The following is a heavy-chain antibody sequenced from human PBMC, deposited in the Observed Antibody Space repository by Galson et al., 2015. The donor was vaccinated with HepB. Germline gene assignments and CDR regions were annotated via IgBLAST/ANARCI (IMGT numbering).Heavy chain of an antibody. Sequence: SLRLSCAASGFTFNNYAMHWVRQAPGKGLEWVAVIWYEGSNKYYADSVKGRFTTSRDKSRNTLHLQMNSLRAEDTAVYYCARDSGGWEPAPLDYFDYWGQGTRVTVSS. J-gene: IGHJ4*02. V-gene: IGHV3-33*08. D-gene: IGHD1-26*01. CDR1: GFTFNNYA. CDR2: IWYEGSNK. CDR3: ARDSGGWEPAPLDYFDY.